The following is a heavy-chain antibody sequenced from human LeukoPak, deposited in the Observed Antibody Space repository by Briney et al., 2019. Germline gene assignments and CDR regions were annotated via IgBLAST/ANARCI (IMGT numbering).Heavy chain of an antibody. V-gene: IGHV3-23*01. J-gene: IGHJ3*02. Sequence: GGSLRLSCTASGFSFSAYAMMWVRQAPGKGPEWVSAIRGSGVNTYYADSVKGRFTISRDNSKYTLFLQMNSLRAEDTAVYHCARDPNGDYIGAFDMWGPGTMVTVSS. D-gene: IGHD4-17*01. CDR3: ARDPNGDYIGAFDM. CDR1: GFSFSAYA. CDR2: IRGSGVNT.